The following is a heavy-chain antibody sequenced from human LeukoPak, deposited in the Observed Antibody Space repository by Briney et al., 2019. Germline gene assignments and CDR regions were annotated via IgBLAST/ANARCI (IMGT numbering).Heavy chain of an antibody. CDR2: INPNSGGT. V-gene: IGHV1-2*02. Sequence: GPSVQGPCNASGYTFTGYYIHCVRQAPGQGLEWMGWINPNSGGTNYATKFEGRVTMTRDTIISTGYMGLSRLRSDDTAVDYCGRACIMITFGGVIVKALGDYWGRETRVTVSS. CDR3: GRACIMITFGGVIVKALGDY. CDR1: GYTFTGYY. D-gene: IGHD3-16*02. J-gene: IGHJ4*02.